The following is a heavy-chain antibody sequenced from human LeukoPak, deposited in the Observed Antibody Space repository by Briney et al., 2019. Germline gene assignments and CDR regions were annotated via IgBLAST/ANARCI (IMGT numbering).Heavy chain of an antibody. D-gene: IGHD3-10*01. J-gene: IGHJ5*02. Sequence: SGPTLVKPTHTLTLTCTFSGFSLSTSGVGVSWIREPPGEALEWLALIYWNDDERYRPSLKSRLTITRDTSKNQVVLTMTNMDPVDTATYYCAHRLKTRGGFDPWGQGTRVTVSS. V-gene: IGHV2-5*01. CDR1: GFSLSTSGVG. CDR3: AHRLKTRGGFDP. CDR2: IYWNDDE.